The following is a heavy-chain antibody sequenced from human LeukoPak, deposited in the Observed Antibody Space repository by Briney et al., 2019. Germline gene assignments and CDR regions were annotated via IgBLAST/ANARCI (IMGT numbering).Heavy chain of an antibody. CDR3: ASTSIAARPCAFDI. J-gene: IGHJ3*02. V-gene: IGHV4-39*01. Sequence: PSETLSLTCTVSGGSISSSSYYWGWIRQPPGKGLEWIGSIYYSGSTYYNPSLKSRVTISVDTSKNQFSLKLSSVTAADTAVYYCASTSIAARPCAFDIWGQGTMVTVSS. CDR2: IYYSGST. CDR1: GGSISSSSYY. D-gene: IGHD6-6*01.